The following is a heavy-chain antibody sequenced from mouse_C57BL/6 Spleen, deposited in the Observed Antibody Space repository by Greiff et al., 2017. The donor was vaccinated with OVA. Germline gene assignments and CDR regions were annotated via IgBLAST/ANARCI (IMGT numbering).Heavy chain of an antibody. CDR2: ISYDGSN. CDR3: ARDDYDDGRYFDV. CDR1: GYSITSGYY. V-gene: IGHV3-6*01. D-gene: IGHD2-4*01. Sequence: VQLKESGPGLVKPSQSLSLTCSVTGYSITSGYYWNWIRQFPGNKLEWMGYISYDGSNNYNPSLKNRISITRDTSKNQFFLKLNSVTTEDTATYYCARDDYDDGRYFDVWGTGTTVTVSS. J-gene: IGHJ1*03.